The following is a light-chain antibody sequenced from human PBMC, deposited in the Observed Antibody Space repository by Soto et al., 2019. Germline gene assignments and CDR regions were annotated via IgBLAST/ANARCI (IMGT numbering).Light chain of an antibody. Sequence: QSALTHPASVSGSPGQSITICCSGTSSDVGGYDYVSWYRQHPGKAPKHMIYEVSNRPSGVSNRFSGSKSGNTASLTISGLQAEDEADYYFSSYSSSSTLVFGGGTKLTVL. CDR2: EVS. J-gene: IGLJ2*01. CDR3: SSYSSSSTLV. CDR1: SSDVGGYDY. V-gene: IGLV2-14*01.